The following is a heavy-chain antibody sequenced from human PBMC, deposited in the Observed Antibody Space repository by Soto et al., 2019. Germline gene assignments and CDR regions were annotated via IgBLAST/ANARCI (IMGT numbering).Heavy chain of an antibody. J-gene: IGHJ4*02. Sequence: GGSLRLSCAASGFTFSSYAMSWVRQAPGKGLEWVSAISGSGGSTYYADSVKGRFTISRDNSKNTLYLQMNSLRAEDTAVYYCAKDGIVVVPAASPLHNYYFDYWGQGTLVTVSS. CDR2: ISGSGGST. D-gene: IGHD2-2*01. V-gene: IGHV3-23*01. CDR1: GFTFSSYA. CDR3: AKDGIVVVPAASPLHNYYFDY.